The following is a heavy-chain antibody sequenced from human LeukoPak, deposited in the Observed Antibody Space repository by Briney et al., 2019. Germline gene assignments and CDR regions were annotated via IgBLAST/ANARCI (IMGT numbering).Heavy chain of an antibody. CDR2: ISSSSSYI. V-gene: IGHV3-21*01. CDR1: GFTFSSYS. D-gene: IGHD2-2*01. J-gene: IGHJ3*02. CDR3: ARGSSDIVVVPDADSFDI. Sequence: GGSLRLSCAASGFTFSSYSMNWVRQAPGKGLEWVSSISSSSSYIYYADSVKGRFPISRDNAKNSLYLQMNRLRAEDTGVYYCARGSSDIVVVPDADSFDILGQGEMVTVSS.